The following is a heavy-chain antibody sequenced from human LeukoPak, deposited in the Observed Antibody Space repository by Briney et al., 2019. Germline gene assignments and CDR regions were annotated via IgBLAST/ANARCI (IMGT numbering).Heavy chain of an antibody. Sequence: PGGSLRLSCAASGFTFSSYTMSWVRQAPGKGLEWVSAISGSGGSTYYADSVKGRFTISRDNSKNTLYLQMNSLRAEDTAVYYCAKRPESFGPSDRWFDPWGQGTLVTVSS. V-gene: IGHV3-23*01. CDR1: GFTFSSYT. J-gene: IGHJ5*02. CDR2: ISGSGGST. D-gene: IGHD3-10*01. CDR3: AKRPESFGPSDRWFDP.